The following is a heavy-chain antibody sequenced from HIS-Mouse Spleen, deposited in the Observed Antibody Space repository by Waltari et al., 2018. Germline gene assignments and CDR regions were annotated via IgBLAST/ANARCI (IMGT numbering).Heavy chain of an antibody. Sequence: QVQLLESGGGVVKPGRSLRLPCAASGLTFRSYALPWVRQAPGKGLEWVAVISYDGSNKYYADSVKGRFTISRDNSKNTLYLQMNSLRAEDTAVYYCARRRSYFDYWGQGTLVTVSS. CDR2: ISYDGSNK. V-gene: IGHV3-30-3*01. CDR1: GLTFRSYA. CDR3: ARRRSYFDY. J-gene: IGHJ4*02.